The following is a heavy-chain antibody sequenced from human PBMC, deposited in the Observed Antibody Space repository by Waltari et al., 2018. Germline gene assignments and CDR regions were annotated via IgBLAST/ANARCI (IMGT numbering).Heavy chain of an antibody. D-gene: IGHD3-3*01. V-gene: IGHV3-48*01. Sequence: EVQLVESGGGLVQPGGSLRLSCAASGFTFSSYSMNWVRQAPGKGLGWGSYISSSSSTIYYADAVKGRFTISRDNAKNSLYLQMNSLRAEDTAVYYCARDSDHDFWSGYYRALAMDVWGQGTTVTVSS. CDR2: ISSSSSTI. CDR3: ARDSDHDFWSGYYRALAMDV. CDR1: GFTFSSYS. J-gene: IGHJ6*02.